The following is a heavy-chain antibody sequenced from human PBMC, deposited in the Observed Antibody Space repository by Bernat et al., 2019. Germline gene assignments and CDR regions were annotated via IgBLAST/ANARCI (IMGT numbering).Heavy chain of an antibody. CDR1: GYTFTSYD. J-gene: IGHJ4*02. Sequence: QVQLVQSGAEVKKPGASVKVSCKASGYTFTSYDINWVRQATGQGLEWMGWMNPNSGNTGYAQKFQGRVTMTRNTSISTAYMELSSLRSEDTAVYYCARGRGNYDYIWGSYRYYFDYWGQGTLVTVSS. CDR2: MNPNSGNT. D-gene: IGHD3-16*02. V-gene: IGHV1-8*01. CDR3: ARGRGNYDYIWGSYRYYFDY.